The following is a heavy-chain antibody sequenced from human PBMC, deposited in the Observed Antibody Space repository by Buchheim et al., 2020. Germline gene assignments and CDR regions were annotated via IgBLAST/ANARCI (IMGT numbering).Heavy chain of an antibody. CDR3: ASHDAELTNHYGMDV. CDR2: MNPNSGNT. D-gene: IGHD2-8*01. V-gene: IGHV1-8*01. J-gene: IGHJ6*02. Sequence: QVQLVQSGAEVMKPGASVKVSCKTSGYSFNNYEISWVRQAPGQGLEWMGWMNPNSGNTGYAQKFQGRVTMTRNTSISTAYMELSSLRSEDTAVYYCASHDAELTNHYGMDVWGQGTT. CDR1: GYSFNNYE.